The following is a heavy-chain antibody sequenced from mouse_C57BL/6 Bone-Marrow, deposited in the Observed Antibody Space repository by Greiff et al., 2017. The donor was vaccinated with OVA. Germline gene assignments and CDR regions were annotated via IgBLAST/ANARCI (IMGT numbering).Heavy chain of an antibody. V-gene: IGHV1-55*01. CDR3: ARIVNGNYAMDY. J-gene: IGHJ4*01. CDR2: IYPGSGST. D-gene: IGHD2-12*01. Sequence: VKLQQPGAELVKPGASVKMSCKASGYTFTSYWITWVKQRPGQGLEWIGDIYPGSGSTNYNEKFKSKATLTVDTSSSTAYMQLSSLTSEDSAVYYCARIVNGNYAMDYWGQGTSVTVSS. CDR1: GYTFTSYW.